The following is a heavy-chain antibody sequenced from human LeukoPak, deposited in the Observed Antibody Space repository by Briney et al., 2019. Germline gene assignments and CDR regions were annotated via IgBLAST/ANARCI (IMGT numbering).Heavy chain of an antibody. V-gene: IGHV4-59*08. CDR3: ARRRAKYSSGWYVDY. D-gene: IGHD6-19*01. Sequence: SETLSLTCTVSGGSISSYYWSWIRQPPGKGLEWIGYIYYSGSTNYNPSLKSRVTISVDTSKNQFSLKLSSVTAADTAVYYCARRRAKYSSGWYVDYWGQGTLVTVSS. CDR1: GGSISSYY. CDR2: IYYSGST. J-gene: IGHJ4*02.